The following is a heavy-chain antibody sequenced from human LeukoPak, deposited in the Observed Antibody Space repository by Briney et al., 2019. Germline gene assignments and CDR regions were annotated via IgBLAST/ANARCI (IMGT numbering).Heavy chain of an antibody. CDR1: GGSISSSY. CDR3: ARAQYSASSSRYSGGYYYIDV. J-gene: IGHJ6*03. Sequence: SETLSLTCTGSGGSISSSYWSWIRQRPGKGLEWIGYLCNSGSTTYNPSLKSRVTISLAMPKNQFSLDLTSVTADDTAVYYCARAQYSASSSRYSGGYYYIDVWGKGTTVSVSS. D-gene: IGHD3-3*01. CDR2: LCNSGST. V-gene: IGHV4-59*01.